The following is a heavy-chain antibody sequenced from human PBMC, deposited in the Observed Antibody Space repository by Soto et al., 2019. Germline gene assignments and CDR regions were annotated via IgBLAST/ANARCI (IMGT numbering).Heavy chain of an antibody. Sequence: EVQLVESGGGLVQPGGSLRLSCAASGFTFSSYWMHWVRQAPGKGLVWVSRINSDGSSTSYADSVKGRFTISRDNAKNTLYLQMNILRAEDTAVYYCARNDILTGYYMGPYYYYYGMDVWGQGTTVTVSS. D-gene: IGHD3-9*01. V-gene: IGHV3-74*01. CDR3: ARNDILTGYYMGPYYYYYGMDV. J-gene: IGHJ6*02. CDR2: INSDGSST. CDR1: GFTFSSYW.